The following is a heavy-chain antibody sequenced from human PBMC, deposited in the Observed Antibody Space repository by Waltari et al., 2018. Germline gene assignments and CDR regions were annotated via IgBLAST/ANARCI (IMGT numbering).Heavy chain of an antibody. CDR3: ARQREGGGVTDY. V-gene: IGHV4-34*01. CDR1: GGSFSGYY. D-gene: IGHD2-15*01. Sequence: QVQLQQWGAGLLKPSETLSLTCAVYGGSFSGYYWRGLRQPQGKGLEWIGEINHSGSTNYNPSLKTRVTMSVDTSKNQFSLKVRSLTAADTAVYYCARQREGGGVTDYWGQGTLVTVSS. J-gene: IGHJ4*02. CDR2: INHSGST.